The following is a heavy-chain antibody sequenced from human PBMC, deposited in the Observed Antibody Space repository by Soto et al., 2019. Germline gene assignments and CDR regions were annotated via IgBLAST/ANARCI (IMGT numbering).Heavy chain of an antibody. Sequence: QITLNESGPTLVKPTQTLTLTCTFSGFSLSTGGVAVGWIRQPPGKALEWLALIYGNDDARYSPSLKSRLTLTKDTSKNQVVLTLSNMDPVDTATYDCAHRQLSSFDYWGQGALVTVSS. V-gene: IGHV2-5*01. CDR1: GFSLSTGGVA. CDR2: IYGNDDA. CDR3: AHRQLSSFDY. D-gene: IGHD1-1*01. J-gene: IGHJ4*02.